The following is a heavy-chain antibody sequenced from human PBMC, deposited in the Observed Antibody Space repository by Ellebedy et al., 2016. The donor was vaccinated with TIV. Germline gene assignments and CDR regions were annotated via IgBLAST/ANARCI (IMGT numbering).Heavy chain of an antibody. CDR1: GCTFTSYD. J-gene: IGHJ4*02. CDR3: ARVPPVWWLQKHRGWLDY. CDR2: MNPNSGNT. D-gene: IGHD5-12*01. Sequence: ASVKVSCXASGCTFTSYDINWVRQATGQGLEWMGWMNPNSGNTGYAQKFQGRVTMTRNTSISTAYMELSSLRSEDTAVYYCARVPPVWWLQKHRGWLDYWGQGTLVTVSS. V-gene: IGHV1-8*01.